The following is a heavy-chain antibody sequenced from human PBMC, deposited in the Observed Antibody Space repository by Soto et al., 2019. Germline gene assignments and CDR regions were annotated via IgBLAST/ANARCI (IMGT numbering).Heavy chain of an antibody. V-gene: IGHV4-31*03. CDR1: GGSISSGGYY. Sequence: PSETLSLTCTVSGGSISSGGYYWSWIRQHPGKGLEWIGYIYYSGSTYYNPSLKSRVTISVDTSKNQFSLKLSSVTAADTAVYYCATYYYDSSVGAFDIWGQGTMVTVSS. CDR3: ATYYYDSSVGAFDI. D-gene: IGHD3-22*01. CDR2: IYYSGST. J-gene: IGHJ3*02.